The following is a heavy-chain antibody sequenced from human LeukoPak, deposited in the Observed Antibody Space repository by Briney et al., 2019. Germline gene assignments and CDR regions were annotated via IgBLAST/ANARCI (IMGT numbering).Heavy chain of an antibody. Sequence: GGSLRLSCAASGFTFSSYSMNWDRQAPGKGLEWVSSISSSSSYIYYADSVKGRFTISRDNAKNSLYLQMNSLRAEDTAVYYCARADARYYDILTGYYREYYGMDVWGQGTTVTVSS. V-gene: IGHV3-21*01. CDR2: ISSSSSYI. CDR3: ARADARYYDILTGYYREYYGMDV. J-gene: IGHJ6*02. CDR1: GFTFSSYS. D-gene: IGHD3-9*01.